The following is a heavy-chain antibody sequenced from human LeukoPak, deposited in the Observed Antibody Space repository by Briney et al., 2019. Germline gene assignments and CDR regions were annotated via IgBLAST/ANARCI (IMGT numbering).Heavy chain of an antibody. CDR2: IYTSGST. CDR3: ARVEYQLLSVWFDP. Sequence: SETLSLICTVSGGSISSYYWSWIRQPAGKGLEWIGRIYTSGSTNYNPSLKSRVTMSVDTSKNQFSLKLSSVTAADTAVYYCARVEYQLLSVWFDPWGQGTLVTVSS. J-gene: IGHJ5*02. V-gene: IGHV4-4*07. D-gene: IGHD2-2*01. CDR1: GGSISSYY.